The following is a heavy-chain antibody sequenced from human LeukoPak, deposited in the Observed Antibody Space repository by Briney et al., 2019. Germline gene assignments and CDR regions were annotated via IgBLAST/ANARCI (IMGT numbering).Heavy chain of an antibody. J-gene: IGHJ4*02. CDR2: IYYSGST. D-gene: IGHD4-23*01. V-gene: IGHV4-39*01. CDR1: GGSISSSSYY. Sequence: SETLSLTCTVSGGSISSSSYYWGWIRQPPGKGLEWIGSIYYSGSTYYNPSLKSRVAISVDTSKNQFSLKLSSVTAADTAVYYCARRIVVTRGFDYWGQGTLVTVSS. CDR3: ARRIVVTRGFDY.